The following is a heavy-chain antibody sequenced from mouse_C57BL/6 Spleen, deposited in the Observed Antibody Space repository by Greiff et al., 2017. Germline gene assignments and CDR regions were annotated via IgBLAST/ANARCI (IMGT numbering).Heavy chain of an antibody. Sequence: VHVKQSGPELVKPGASVKISCKASGYSFTGYYMNWVKQSPEKSLEWIGEINPSTGGTTYNQKFKAKATLTVDKSSSTAYMQLKSLTSEDSAVYYCARRTGRYFDYWGQGTTLTVSS. D-gene: IGHD4-1*01. CDR3: ARRTGRYFDY. V-gene: IGHV1-42*01. CDR1: GYSFTGYY. J-gene: IGHJ2*01. CDR2: INPSTGGT.